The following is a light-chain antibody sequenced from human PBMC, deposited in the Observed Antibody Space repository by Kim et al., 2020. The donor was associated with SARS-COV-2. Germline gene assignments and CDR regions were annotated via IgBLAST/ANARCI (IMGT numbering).Light chain of an antibody. Sequence: QSSLTQPASVSGSPGQSITISCPGTSSDVGGYNYVSWYQQHPGKAPKLMIYDVSNRPSGVSNRFSGSKSGNTASLTISGLQAEDEADYYCSSYTSSRTRVFGGGTQLTVL. J-gene: IGLJ3*02. CDR3: SSYTSSRTRV. CDR2: DVS. CDR1: SSDVGGYNY. V-gene: IGLV2-14*03.